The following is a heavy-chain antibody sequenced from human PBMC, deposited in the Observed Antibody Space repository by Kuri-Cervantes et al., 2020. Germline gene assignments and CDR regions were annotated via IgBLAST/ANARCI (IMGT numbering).Heavy chain of an antibody. CDR1: GYTFTSYD. J-gene: IGHJ5*02. V-gene: IGHV1-8*01. CDR3: ARGGRYCSSTSCYRNWFDP. CDR2: MNPNSGNT. Sequence: ASVKVSCKASGYTFTSYDINWVRQATGQGLEWMGWMNPNSGNTGYAQKFQGRVTMTTDTSTSTAYMELRSLRSDDTAVYYCARGGRYCSSTSCYRNWFDPWGQGTLVTVSS. D-gene: IGHD2-2*01.